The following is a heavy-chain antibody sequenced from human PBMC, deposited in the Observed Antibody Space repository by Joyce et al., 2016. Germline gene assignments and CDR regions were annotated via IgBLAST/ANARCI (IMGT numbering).Heavy chain of an antibody. J-gene: IGHJ5*01. Sequence: QVQLQESGPGLVKPSGTLSLTCAVSGGSISSAHWWSWARQPPGKGLEWIGEIYLGGSTTYNPSLMSRVTISVDKSKNQLYLKMNSVTAADTAVYYCARNGAYSQDSWGQGTLVTVSS. CDR1: GGSISSAHW. CDR3: ARNGAYSQDS. V-gene: IGHV4-4*02. D-gene: IGHD5-12*01. CDR2: IYLGGST.